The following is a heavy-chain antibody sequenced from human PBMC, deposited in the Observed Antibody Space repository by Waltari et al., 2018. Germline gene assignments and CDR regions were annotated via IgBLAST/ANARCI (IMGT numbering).Heavy chain of an antibody. J-gene: IGHJ4*02. Sequence: QVQLVQSGAEVKKPGASVKVSCKASGYTFTSYAMHWVRQAPGQRLEWMGWINAGNGNTKYSQEFQGRVTMTTDTSTSTAYMELRSLRSDDTAVYYCARDRGYSYGYANDYWGQGTLVTVSS. V-gene: IGHV1-3*03. CDR2: INAGNGNT. CDR3: ARDRGYSYGYANDY. D-gene: IGHD5-18*01. CDR1: GYTFTSYA.